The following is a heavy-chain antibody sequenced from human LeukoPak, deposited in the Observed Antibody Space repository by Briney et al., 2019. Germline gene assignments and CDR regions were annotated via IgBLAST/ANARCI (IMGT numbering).Heavy chain of an antibody. CDR3: ARAMIVVAPAQPFDY. CDR2: INHSGST. D-gene: IGHD3-22*01. J-gene: IGHJ4*02. Sequence: SETLSLTCAVYGGSFSGYYWSWIRQPPGKGLEWIGEINHSGSTNYNPSLKSRVTISVDTSKNQFSLKLSSVTAADTAVYYCARAMIVVAPAQPFDYWGQGTLVTVSS. V-gene: IGHV4-34*01. CDR1: GGSFSGYY.